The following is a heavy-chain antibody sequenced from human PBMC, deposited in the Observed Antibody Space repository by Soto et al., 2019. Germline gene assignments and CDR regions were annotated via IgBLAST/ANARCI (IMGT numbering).Heavy chain of an antibody. Sequence: QVQLVQSGAEVKKPGSSVTVSCKASGGTFSSYTISWVRQAPGQGLEWMGGIIPIFGTANYAQKFQGRVTITADDSTSKAYMGLGGRRSEDRAVYSCARGTHRWLQWWSFDLWGRGPLVTVSS. CDR3: ARGTHRWLQWWSFDL. CDR1: GGTFSSYT. J-gene: IGHJ2*01. CDR2: IIPIFGTA. V-gene: IGHV1-69*12. D-gene: IGHD5-12*01.